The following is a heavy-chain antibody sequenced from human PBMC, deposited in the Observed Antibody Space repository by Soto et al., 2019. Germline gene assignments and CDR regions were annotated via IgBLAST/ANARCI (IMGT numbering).Heavy chain of an antibody. V-gene: IGHV4-59*01. J-gene: IGHJ6*02. CDR2: IYYSGST. Sequence: PSETLSLTCTVSGGSISSYYWSWIRQPPGKGLEWIGYIYYSGSTNYNPSLKSRVTISVDTSKNQFSLKLSSVTAADTAVYYCTTGLVVVAATNYYYYGMDVWGQGTTVTVSS. CDR1: GGSISSYY. D-gene: IGHD2-15*01. CDR3: TTGLVVVAATNYYYYGMDV.